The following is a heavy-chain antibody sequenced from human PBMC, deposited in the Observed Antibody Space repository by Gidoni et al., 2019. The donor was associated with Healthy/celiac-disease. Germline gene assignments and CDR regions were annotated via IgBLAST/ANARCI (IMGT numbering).Heavy chain of an antibody. CDR3: ARAKYSSGWDNAFDI. CDR2: IGTAGDT. Sequence: VQLVDSGGGLVQPGGSLRPPCAAAGFTFSSYERHGVRQATGKGLEWVSAIGTAGDTYYPGSVKGRFTISRENAKNSLYLQMNSLRAGDTAVYYCARAKYSSGWDNAFDIWGQGTMVTVSA. CDR1: GFTFSSYE. V-gene: IGHV3-13*04. J-gene: IGHJ3*02. D-gene: IGHD6-19*01.